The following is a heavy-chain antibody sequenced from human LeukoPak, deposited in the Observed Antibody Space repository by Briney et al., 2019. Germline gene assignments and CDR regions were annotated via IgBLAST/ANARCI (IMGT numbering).Heavy chain of an antibody. D-gene: IGHD4-17*01. CDR1: GFTFSGSA. CDR2: IRSKTNTYAT. V-gene: IGHV3-73*01. Sequence: PGGSLRLSCAASGFTFSGSAMHWVRQASGKGLEWVGRIRSKTNTYATTYAASVKGRFTISRDDSKNTAYLQMNSLKTEDTAVYYCARDSPYGGYFDLWGRGTLVTVSS. CDR3: ARDSPYGGYFDL. J-gene: IGHJ2*01.